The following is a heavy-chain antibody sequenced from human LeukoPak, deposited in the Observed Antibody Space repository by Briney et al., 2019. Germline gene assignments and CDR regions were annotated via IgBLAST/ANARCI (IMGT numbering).Heavy chain of an antibody. Sequence: SETLSLTCTVSGGSISIYYWSWIRQPPGKGLEWIGSIYNSGSTNYNPSLKSRVTISGDTSKNQFSLKLSSVTAADTAVYYCADVRHDYGDAFDIWGQGTMVTVSS. CDR2: IYNSGST. CDR1: GGSISIYY. D-gene: IGHD4-17*01. V-gene: IGHV4-59*01. J-gene: IGHJ3*02. CDR3: ADVRHDYGDAFDI.